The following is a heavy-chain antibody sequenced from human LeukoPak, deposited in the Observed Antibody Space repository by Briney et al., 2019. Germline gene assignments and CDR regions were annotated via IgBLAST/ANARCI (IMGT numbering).Heavy chain of an antibody. J-gene: IGHJ4*02. CDR1: GGSISSYY. CDR2: IYYSGST. CDR3: ARVPQPNIWFGELGY. D-gene: IGHD3-10*01. V-gene: IGHV4-59*01. Sequence: SETLSLTCTVSGGSISSYYWSWIRQPPGKGLEWIGYIYYSGSTNYNPSLKSRVTISVDTSKNQFSLKLSSVTAADTAVYYCARVPQPNIWFGELGYWGQGTLVTVSS.